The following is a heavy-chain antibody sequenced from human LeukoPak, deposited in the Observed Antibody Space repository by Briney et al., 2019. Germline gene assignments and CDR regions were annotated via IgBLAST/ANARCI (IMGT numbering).Heavy chain of an antibody. D-gene: IGHD2-21*01. J-gene: IGHJ4*02. CDR2: INSDGSST. CDR3: VRGGFGIVVVSAIDF. V-gene: IGHV3-74*01. Sequence: GGSLRLSCAASGFTFRNYWMHWGRQAPGKGLVWVSRINSDGSSTTYADSVKGRFTMSRDNAKNTLYLQMNSLRAEDTAVYYCVRGGFGIVVVSAIDFWGQGTLVSVSS. CDR1: GFTFRNYW.